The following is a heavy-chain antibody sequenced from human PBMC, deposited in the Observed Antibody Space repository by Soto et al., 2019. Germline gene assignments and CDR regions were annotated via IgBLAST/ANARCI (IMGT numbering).Heavy chain of an antibody. CDR1: GFTFSSYA. Sequence: EVQLLESGGGLVQPGGSLRLSCAASGFTFSSYAMSWVRQAPGKGLEWDSAISGSGGSTYYADSVKGRFTISRDNSKNTLYLQMNSLRAEDTAVYYCARDSNTYYDFWSGYYTGPFDYWGQGTLVPVSS. D-gene: IGHD3-3*01. J-gene: IGHJ4*02. V-gene: IGHV3-23*01. CDR2: ISGSGGST. CDR3: ARDSNTYYDFWSGYYTGPFDY.